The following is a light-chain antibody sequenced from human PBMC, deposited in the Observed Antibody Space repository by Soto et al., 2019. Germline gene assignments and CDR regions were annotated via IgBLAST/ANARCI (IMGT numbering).Light chain of an antibody. CDR3: QQANSFLGVT. Sequence: DIQMTQSPSTLSGSVGDRVTITCRASQGVSSWLAWYQQKPGKAPKLLIYSTSTLQSGVPSRFSGSGSGTDFTLTISSLQPEDFATYYCQQANSFLGVTFGGGTKVDIK. CDR1: QGVSSW. CDR2: STS. V-gene: IGKV1-12*01. J-gene: IGKJ4*01.